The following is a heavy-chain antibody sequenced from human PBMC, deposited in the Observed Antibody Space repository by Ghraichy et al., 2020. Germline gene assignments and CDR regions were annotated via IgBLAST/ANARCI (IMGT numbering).Heavy chain of an antibody. CDR2: INSNSGGT. CDR3: ARDRDDNGWYFYYDF. D-gene: IGHD6-19*01. J-gene: IGHJ4*02. V-gene: IGHV1-2*02. CDR1: AYTFIAYY. Sequence: ASVKVSCKASAYTFIAYYIHWVRQAPGQGPEWMGWINSNSGGTNYAQKFQGRVTMTRDTSISTAYMERSRLRSDDTAVYYCARDRDDNGWYFYYDFWGQGTLVTVSS.